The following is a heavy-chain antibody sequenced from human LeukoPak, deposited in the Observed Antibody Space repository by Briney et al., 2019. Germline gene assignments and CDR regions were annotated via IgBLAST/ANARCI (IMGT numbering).Heavy chain of an antibody. CDR1: GGTFNSYA. CDR2: IIPIFGTA. CDR3: ARDGIAVAGHPLDAFDI. V-gene: IGHV1-69*05. Sequence: GASVKVSCKASGGTFNSYAITWVRQAPGQGLEWMGGIIPIFGTANYAQKFQGRVTMTRDTSTSTVYMELSSLRSEDTAVYYCARDGIAVAGHPLDAFDIWGQGTMVTVSS. D-gene: IGHD6-19*01. J-gene: IGHJ3*02.